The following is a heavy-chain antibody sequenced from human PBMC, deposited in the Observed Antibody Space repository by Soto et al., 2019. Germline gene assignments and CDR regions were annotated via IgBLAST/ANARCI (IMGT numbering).Heavy chain of an antibody. CDR2: IIPIFGTA. CDR1: GGTFSSYA. D-gene: IGHD3-22*01. J-gene: IGHJ4*02. V-gene: IGHV1-69*13. CDR3: AGESYYYYSSGYPPFDY. Sequence: SVKVSCKASGGTFSSYAISWVRQAPGQPLEWMGGIIPIFGTANYAQKFQGRVTITADESTSTAYMELSSLRSEDTAVYSCAGESYYYYSSGYPPFDYWGQGTPVTVSS.